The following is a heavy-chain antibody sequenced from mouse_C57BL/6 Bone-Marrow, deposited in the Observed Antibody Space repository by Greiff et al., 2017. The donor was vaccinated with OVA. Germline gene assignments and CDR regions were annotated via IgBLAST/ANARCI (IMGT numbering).Heavy chain of an antibody. J-gene: IGHJ2*01. CDR1: GYTFTSYW. Sequence: QVQLQQSGAELVKPGASVKLSCKASGYTFTSYWMHWVKQRPGQGLEWIGMIHPNSGSTNYNEKFKSKATLTVDKSSSTAYMQLSSLTSEDSAVYYCARGYYGSSYSMYFDDWGQGTTLTVSS. CDR3: ARGYYGSSYSMYFDD. CDR2: IHPNSGST. V-gene: IGHV1-64*01. D-gene: IGHD1-1*01.